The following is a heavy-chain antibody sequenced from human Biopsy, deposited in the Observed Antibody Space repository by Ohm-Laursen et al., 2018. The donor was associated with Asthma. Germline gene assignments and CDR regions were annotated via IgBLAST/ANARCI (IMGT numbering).Heavy chain of an antibody. CDR2: ISSTSTYI. CDR1: GFTFGSYG. J-gene: IGHJ4*02. Sequence: SLRLSCAASGFTFGSYGLHWVRQAPGKGLEWVSSISSTSTYIYYADSVKGRFTISRDNAKNSLYLQMNSLRAEDTAVYYCSRDRGESGYDFGRYDYWGQGTLVTVSS. V-gene: IGHV3-21*01. CDR3: SRDRGESGYDFGRYDY. D-gene: IGHD5-12*01.